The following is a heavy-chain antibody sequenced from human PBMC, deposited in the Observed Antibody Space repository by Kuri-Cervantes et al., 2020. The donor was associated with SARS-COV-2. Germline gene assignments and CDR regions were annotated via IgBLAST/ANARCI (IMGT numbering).Heavy chain of an antibody. CDR2: IYHSGST. V-gene: IGHV4-30-2*01. Sequence: LRLSCTVSGGSISSGGYYWSWIRQPPGKGLEGIGYIYHSGSTYYNPSLKSRVTISVDRSKNQFSLKLSSVTAADTAVYYCARGGHPGSYYHYYMDVWGKGTTVTVSS. CDR1: GGSISSGGYY. CDR3: ARGGHPGSYYHYYMDV. J-gene: IGHJ6*03.